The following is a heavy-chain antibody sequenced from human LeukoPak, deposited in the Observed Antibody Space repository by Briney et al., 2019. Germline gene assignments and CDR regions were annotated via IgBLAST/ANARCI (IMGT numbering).Heavy chain of an antibody. Sequence: SETLSLTCTVSGGSISSYYWSWIRQPPGKGLEWIGYIYTSGSTNYNPSLKSRVTISVDTSKNQFSLKLSSVTAADTAVYYCARNLAYCGGDCYSILFDPWGQGTLVTVSS. V-gene: IGHV4-4*09. J-gene: IGHJ5*02. CDR2: IYTSGST. CDR3: ARNLAYCGGDCYSILFDP. D-gene: IGHD2-21*02. CDR1: GGSISSYY.